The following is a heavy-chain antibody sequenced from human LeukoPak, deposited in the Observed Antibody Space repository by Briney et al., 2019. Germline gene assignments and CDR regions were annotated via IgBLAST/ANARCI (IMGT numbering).Heavy chain of an antibody. CDR3: ATGSNWNYEPRSNFDY. CDR2: INPNSGGT. V-gene: IGHV1-2*02. J-gene: IGHJ4*02. D-gene: IGHD1-7*01. Sequence: ASVKVSCKASGYTFTSYYIHWVRQAPGQGLEWMGWINPNSGGTNYAQKFQGRVTMTRDTSISTAYMELSRLRSDDTAVYYCATGSNWNYEPRSNFDYWGQGTLVTVSS. CDR1: GYTFTSYY.